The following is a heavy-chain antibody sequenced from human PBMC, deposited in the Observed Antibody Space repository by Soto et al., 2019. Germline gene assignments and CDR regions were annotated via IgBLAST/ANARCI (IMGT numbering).Heavy chain of an antibody. Sequence: SETLSLTCAVSGGSFTSNNWWTWVRQPPGQGLEWIGEIYRTGSTNYNPSLKSRVTISLDKSENQFSLKVTSLTAADTAVYYCASRDPGTSVDYWGQGALVTVSS. CDR1: GGSFTSNNW. V-gene: IGHV4-4*02. D-gene: IGHD1-7*01. CDR3: ASRDPGTSVDY. CDR2: IYRTGST. J-gene: IGHJ4*02.